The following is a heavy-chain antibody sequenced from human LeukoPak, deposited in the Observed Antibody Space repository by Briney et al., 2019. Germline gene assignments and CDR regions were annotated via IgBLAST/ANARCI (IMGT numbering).Heavy chain of an antibody. J-gene: IGHJ1*01. D-gene: IGHD3-22*01. CDR3: SYDSSGYSIYFQH. CDR2: IIPIFGTA. CDR1: GYTFTGYY. Sequence: SVKVSCKASGYTFTGYYMHWVRQAPGQGLEWMGGIIPIFGTANYAQKFQGRVTITADESTSTAYMELSSLRSEDTAVYYCSYDSSGYSIYFQHWGQGTLVTVSS. V-gene: IGHV1-69*13.